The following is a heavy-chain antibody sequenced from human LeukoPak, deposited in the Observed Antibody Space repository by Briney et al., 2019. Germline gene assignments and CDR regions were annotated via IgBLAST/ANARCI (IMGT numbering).Heavy chain of an antibody. Sequence: SGGSLRLSCAASGFTVSSNYMSWVRQAPGKGLEWVSVIFSGGSTYYADSVKGRFIISRDNSKNTLYFQMNSLRAEDTAVYYCARDASGSYSFDSWGQGALVTVSS. CDR3: ARDASGSYSFDS. V-gene: IGHV3-66*01. J-gene: IGHJ4*02. CDR1: GFTVSSNY. D-gene: IGHD1-26*01. CDR2: IFSGGST.